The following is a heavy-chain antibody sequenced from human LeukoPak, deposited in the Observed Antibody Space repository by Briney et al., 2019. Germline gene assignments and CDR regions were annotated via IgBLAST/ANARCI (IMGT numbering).Heavy chain of an antibody. CDR2: IYPSGST. J-gene: IGHJ3*02. Sequence: LRLSCAASGFTFSSYSMNWVRQAPGKGLEWIGNIYPSGSTYYNPSLKSRVTISVDRSKNQFSLKLTSVTAADTAVYYCASKIDAFDIWGQGTMVIVSS. CDR3: ASKIDAFDI. CDR1: GFTFSSYS. V-gene: IGHV4-30-2*01.